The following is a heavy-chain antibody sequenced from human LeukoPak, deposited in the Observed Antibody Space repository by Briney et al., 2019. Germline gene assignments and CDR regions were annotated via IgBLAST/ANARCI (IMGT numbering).Heavy chain of an antibody. CDR2: IYHSGST. Sequence: PSGTLSLTCAVSGGSISSSNWWSWVRQPPGKGLEWIGEIYHSGSTNYNPSLKSRVTISVDKSKNQFSLKLSSVTAADTAVYYCARVGYSGSYSASFDYWGQGTLVTVSS. V-gene: IGHV4-4*02. J-gene: IGHJ4*02. CDR3: ARVGYSGSYSASFDY. D-gene: IGHD1-26*01. CDR1: GGSISSSNW.